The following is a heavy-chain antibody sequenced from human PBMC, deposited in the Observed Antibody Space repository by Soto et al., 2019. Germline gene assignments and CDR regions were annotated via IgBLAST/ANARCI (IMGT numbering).Heavy chain of an antibody. V-gene: IGHV5-10-1*01. D-gene: IGHD2-15*01. J-gene: IGHJ3*01. CDR3: AGPASGGRRDGFDV. CDR2: HDPTYAFT. Sequence: GESLKITCKASGYKFTTFWLNWVRQTPGKGLGRLGRHDPTYAFTNYCPSSQVLVTISVDRSISTAYLRWNSLQASATAIYYCAGPASGGRRDGFDVWGQGTTVTVSS. CDR1: GYKFTTFW.